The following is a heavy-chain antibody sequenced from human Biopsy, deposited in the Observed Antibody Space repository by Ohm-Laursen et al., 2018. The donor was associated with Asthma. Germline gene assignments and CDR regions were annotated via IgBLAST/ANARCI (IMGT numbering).Heavy chain of an antibody. CDR2: ASHTGST. CDR3: ARLANCSGGACYSYGWFDP. Sequence: TLSLTCTVSGGSVSSGSHYWSWIRQPPGKGLEYIGDASHTGSTNYNPSLKSRVTMSLDTSKSQFSLRLTSVTPADTAVYYCARLANCSGGACYSYGWFDPWGQGTRVTVSS. J-gene: IGHJ5*02. V-gene: IGHV4-61*01. CDR1: GGSVSSGSHY. D-gene: IGHD2-15*01.